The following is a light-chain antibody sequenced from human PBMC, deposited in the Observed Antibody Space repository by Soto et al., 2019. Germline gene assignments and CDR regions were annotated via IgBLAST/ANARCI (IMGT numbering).Light chain of an antibody. V-gene: IGLV2-14*01. CDR3: NSYTSSSTRV. J-gene: IGLJ2*01. CDR1: SSDVSGYNY. Sequence: QSALTQPASVSGSPGQSITISCTGTSSDVSGYNYVSWYQQHPGKAPKLMIYEVNNRPSGVSNRFSGSKSGNTASLTISGLQAEDEADYYCNSYTSSSTRVFGGGTKLTVL. CDR2: EVN.